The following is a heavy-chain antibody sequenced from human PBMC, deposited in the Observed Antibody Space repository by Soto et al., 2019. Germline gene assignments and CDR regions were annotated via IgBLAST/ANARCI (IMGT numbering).Heavy chain of an antibody. J-gene: IGHJ4*02. D-gene: IGHD4-4*01. CDR3: ARDLENSNHQLHAFDY. V-gene: IGHV1-18*01. CDR2: IAANNVDT. CDR1: GYPFSSYG. Sequence: XSVKVSCNPSGYPFSSYGIIWVRQAPGQGLEWMGWIAANNVDTNYAQKLQGRVTMSTDTSTSTAYMELRSLRSDDTAVYYCARDLENSNHQLHAFDYWGQGTQDTVYS.